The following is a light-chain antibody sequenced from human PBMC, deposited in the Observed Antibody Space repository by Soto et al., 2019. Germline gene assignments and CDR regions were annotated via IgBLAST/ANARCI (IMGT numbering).Light chain of an antibody. J-gene: IGLJ3*02. CDR3: SSYTSSSCLDWV. Sequence: QSALTQPASVSGSPGQSITISCTGTSSDVGGYNYVSWYQQHPGKAPKLMIYEVSNRPSGVSNRFSGSKSGNTASLTISGLQAEDEADYYCSSYTSSSCLDWVFGGGTQLTVL. V-gene: IGLV2-14*01. CDR1: SSDVGGYNY. CDR2: EVS.